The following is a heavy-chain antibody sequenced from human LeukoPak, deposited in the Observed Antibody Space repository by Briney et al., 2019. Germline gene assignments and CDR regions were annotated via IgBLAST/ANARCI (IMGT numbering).Heavy chain of an antibody. D-gene: IGHD3-10*01. CDR2: IYTSGST. CDR3: AREYYYGSGSYSLYYYYYYYMDV. CDR1: GGSISSGSYY. J-gene: IGHJ6*03. V-gene: IGHV4-61*02. Sequence: SETLSLTCTVSGGSISSGSYYWSWLRQPAGKGLEWIGRIYTSGSTNYNPSLKSRVTISVDTSKNQFSLKLSSVTAADTAVYYCAREYYYGSGSYSLYYYYYYYMDVWGKGTTVTISS.